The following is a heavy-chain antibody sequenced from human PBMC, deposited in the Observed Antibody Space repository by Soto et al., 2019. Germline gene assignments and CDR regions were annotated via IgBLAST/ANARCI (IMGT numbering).Heavy chain of an antibody. D-gene: IGHD3-22*01. Sequence: AASVKVSCKASGYTFYRYGITWVRQAPGQGLEWMGWINPSNDNTNYAQKFRGRVTMTTDASTSTAHMELRSLKSDDTAVYYCARDTQQDSNGYYLEWFDPWGQGTLVTASS. CDR3: ARDTQQDSNGYYLEWFDP. CDR2: INPSNDNT. V-gene: IGHV1-18*01. CDR1: GYTFYRYG. J-gene: IGHJ5*02.